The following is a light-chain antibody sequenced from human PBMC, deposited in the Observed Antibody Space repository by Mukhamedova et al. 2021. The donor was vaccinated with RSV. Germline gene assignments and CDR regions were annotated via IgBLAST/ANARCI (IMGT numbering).Light chain of an antibody. CDR3: QHYYAFPLT. Sequence: DPVSISCRVSQGISNSLAWYQQIPGKAPELLIYAASTLQSGVPSRFIGSGSGTDFTLTINGLQSEDYGTYYCQHYYAFPLTFG. CDR2: AAS. J-gene: IGKJ4*01. V-gene: IGKV1D-8*01. CDR1: QGISNS.